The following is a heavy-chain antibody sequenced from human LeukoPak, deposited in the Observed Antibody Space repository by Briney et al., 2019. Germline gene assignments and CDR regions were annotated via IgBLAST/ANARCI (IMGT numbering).Heavy chain of an antibody. D-gene: IGHD6-19*01. V-gene: IGHV3-48*03. CDR2: ISSSGSTI. Sequence: GGSLRLSCAASGFTFSSYGMNWVRQAPGKGLEWVSYISSSGSTIYYADSVKGRFTISRDNAKNSLYLQMNSLRAEDTAVYYCASQLRSGYYYYYGMDVWGKGTTVTVSS. CDR1: GFTFSSYG. CDR3: ASQLRSGYYYYYGMDV. J-gene: IGHJ6*04.